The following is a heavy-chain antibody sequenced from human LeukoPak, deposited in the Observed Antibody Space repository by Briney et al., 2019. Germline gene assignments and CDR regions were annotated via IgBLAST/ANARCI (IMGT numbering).Heavy chain of an antibody. CDR1: GGSISSYY. Sequence: PSETLSLTCTVSGGSISSYYWSWIRQPPGKGLEWIGYIYYSGSTNYNPSLESRLTISVDTSKNQFSLKLSSVTAADTAVYYCARSNSSGYYPRPFDYWGQGTLVTVSS. V-gene: IGHV4-59*01. J-gene: IGHJ4*02. D-gene: IGHD3-22*01. CDR3: ARSNSSGYYPRPFDY. CDR2: IYYSGST.